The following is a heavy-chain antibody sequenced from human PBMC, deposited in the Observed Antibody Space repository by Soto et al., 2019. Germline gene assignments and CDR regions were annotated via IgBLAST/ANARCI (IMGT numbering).Heavy chain of an antibody. J-gene: IGHJ4*02. CDR2: VYSSGTT. D-gene: IGHD3-10*01. CDR1: GGSINSYW. V-gene: IGHV4-4*07. CDR3: ARDIGSYAYGEGY. Sequence: SETLSLTCSVSGGSINSYWWSWIRQPAGKGLEWIGRVYSSGTTDYNPSLNSRATLSVETSKNQFSLKLSSVTAADKAVYYCARDIGSYAYGEGYWGQGIQVTVSS.